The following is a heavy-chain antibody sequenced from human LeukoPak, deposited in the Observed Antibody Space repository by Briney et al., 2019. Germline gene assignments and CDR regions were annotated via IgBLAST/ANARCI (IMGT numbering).Heavy chain of an antibody. CDR1: GGSISTYY. CDR2: ISYTGST. V-gene: IGHV4-59*08. CDR3: ARLREQAALHDALDI. J-gene: IGHJ3*02. D-gene: IGHD2-15*01. Sequence: SETLSLTCTVSGGSISTYYWNWLRQPPGKGLEWIGYISYTGSTNYSPSLKSRVTMSVDTSKNQFSLKLSSVTAADTAVYYCARLREQAALHDALDIWGQGTMVTVCS.